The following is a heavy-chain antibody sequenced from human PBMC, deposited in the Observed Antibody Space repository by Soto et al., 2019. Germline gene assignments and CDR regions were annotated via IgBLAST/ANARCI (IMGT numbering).Heavy chain of an antibody. CDR3: ARGGISSSAEAFDI. Sequence: QVQLQESGPGLVKPSQTLSLTCTVSGGSISSGGYYWSWIRQHPGKGLEWIGYIYYSGSTYYNPYLKSRVTISVDKSKNQVSLKLSSVTAADTAVYYCARGGISSSAEAFDIWGQGKMVTVSS. J-gene: IGHJ3*02. CDR2: IYYSGST. V-gene: IGHV4-31*03. CDR1: GGSISSGGYY. D-gene: IGHD6-6*01.